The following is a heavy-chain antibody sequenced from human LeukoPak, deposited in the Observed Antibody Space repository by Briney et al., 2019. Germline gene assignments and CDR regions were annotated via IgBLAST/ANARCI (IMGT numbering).Heavy chain of an antibody. CDR1: GVSISSYY. CDR3: VRHIGGTTSDY. V-gene: IGHV4-59*08. J-gene: IGHJ4*02. Sequence: SETLSLTCAVSGVSISSYYWSWIRQPPGKGLEWIGHSHYTGTSNYNSSLQSRVTMSVDTSRNQFSLKLTSVTAAATALYYCVRHIGGTTSDYWGQGTLVTVPS. D-gene: IGHD1-7*01. CDR2: SHYTGTS.